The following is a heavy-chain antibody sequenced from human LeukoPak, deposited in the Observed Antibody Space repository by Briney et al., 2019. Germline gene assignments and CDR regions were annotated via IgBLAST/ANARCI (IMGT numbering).Heavy chain of an antibody. D-gene: IGHD5-12*01. CDR2: IKSKADGGTT. CDR1: GFTFSNAW. J-gene: IGHJ4*02. CDR3: ATNSDYEGLFAY. Sequence: GGSLRLSCAASGFTFSNAWMRWVRTAPGKGLEWVVRIKSKADGGTTDYAAPVKGRFTISRDDSENTLYLQMNSLKTEDTAVYYCATNSDYEGLFAYWGQGSLVSVSS. V-gene: IGHV3-15*01.